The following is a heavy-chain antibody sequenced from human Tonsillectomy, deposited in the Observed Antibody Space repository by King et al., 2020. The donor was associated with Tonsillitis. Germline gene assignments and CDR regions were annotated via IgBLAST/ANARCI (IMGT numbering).Heavy chain of an antibody. D-gene: IGHD3-10*01. CDR1: GFTFSSYA. Sequence: VQLVESGGGVVQPXRSLRLXXXASGFTFSSYAMHXVXXAPXKGXXXVXXXXXXXXXXYXXXXXXXRFXISRDXSKTTLYLQMNXLRAEDTAVYYCARDYYGSGSYLVSLDYWGQGTLVTVSS. J-gene: IGHJ4*02. V-gene: IGHV3-30-3*01. CDR3: ARDYYGSGSYLVSLDY. CDR2: XXXXXXXX.